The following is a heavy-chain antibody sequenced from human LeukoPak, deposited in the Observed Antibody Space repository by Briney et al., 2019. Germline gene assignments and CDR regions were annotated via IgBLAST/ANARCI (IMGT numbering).Heavy chain of an antibody. CDR2: ISSSSSYI. Sequence: PGGSLRLSCAASGFIFSSYSMTWVRQAPGKGLEWVSSISSSSSYIYYADSVKGRFTISRDNAKNSLYLQMNSLRAEDTAVYYCARGVEYSSSDNYGMDVWGQGTTVTVSS. CDR1: GFIFSSYS. CDR3: ARGVEYSSSDNYGMDV. J-gene: IGHJ6*02. V-gene: IGHV3-21*01. D-gene: IGHD6-6*01.